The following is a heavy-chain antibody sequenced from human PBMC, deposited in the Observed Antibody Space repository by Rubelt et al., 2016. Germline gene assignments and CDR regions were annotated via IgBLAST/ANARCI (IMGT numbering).Heavy chain of an antibody. J-gene: IGHJ6*02. CDR1: SSYG. CDR2: IKQDGSEK. Sequence: SSYGMYWVRQAPGKGPEWVANIKQDGSEKYYVDSVKGRFTISRDNAKNSLYLQMNSLRVEDTAVYYCARGIPGRPGGMDVWGQGTTVTVSS. CDR3: ARGIPGRPGGMDV. D-gene: IGHD2-21*01. V-gene: IGHV3-7*01.